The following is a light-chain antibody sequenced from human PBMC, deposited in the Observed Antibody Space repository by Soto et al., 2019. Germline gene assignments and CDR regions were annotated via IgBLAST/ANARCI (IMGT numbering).Light chain of an antibody. CDR2: GAS. CDR3: QQYGSSPGYT. Sequence: IVLTQSPGTLSLSPGERATLSCRASQSVSSSYLAWYQQKPGQAPRLLIYGASSRATGIPDRFSGSGSGTDFTLTISRLEPGDFAVYYGQQYGSSPGYTFGQGTKLEIK. CDR1: QSVSSSY. J-gene: IGKJ2*01. V-gene: IGKV3-20*01.